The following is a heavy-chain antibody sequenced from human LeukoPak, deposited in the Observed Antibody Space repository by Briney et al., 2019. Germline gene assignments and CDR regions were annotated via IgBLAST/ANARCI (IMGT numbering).Heavy chain of an antibody. CDR3: AREVSHYDSSGYPIRNYYYYVDV. CDR1: GFTFSSYS. Sequence: PGGSLRLSCAASGFTFSSYSMNWVRQAPGKGPEWVSYISSSSSTIYYADSVKGRFTISRDNAKNSLYLQMNSLRAEDTAVYYCAREVSHYDSSGYPIRNYYYYVDVWGKGTTVTVSS. CDR2: ISSSSSTI. J-gene: IGHJ6*03. D-gene: IGHD3-22*01. V-gene: IGHV3-48*01.